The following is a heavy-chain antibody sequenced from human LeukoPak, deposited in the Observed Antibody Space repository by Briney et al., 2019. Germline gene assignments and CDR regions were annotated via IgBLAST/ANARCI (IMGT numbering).Heavy chain of an antibody. V-gene: IGHV3-11*01. J-gene: IGHJ6*02. CDR2: ITNGGSTI. Sequence: PGGSLRLSCAASGFTFSDYNMNWVRQAPGRGLEWVSYITNGGSTIHHADSVKGRFTISRDNAKKTLYLQMNSLRAEDTAVYYCARSIGLTGGGVDVWGQGTTVTVSS. CDR1: GFTFSDYN. D-gene: IGHD3-9*01. CDR3: ARSIGLTGGGVDV.